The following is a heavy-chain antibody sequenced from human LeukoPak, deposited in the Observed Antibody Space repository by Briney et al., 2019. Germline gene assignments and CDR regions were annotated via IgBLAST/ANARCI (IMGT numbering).Heavy chain of an antibody. D-gene: IGHD2-2*01. V-gene: IGHV3-30-3*01. CDR2: ISYDGSNK. J-gene: IGHJ4*02. CDR3: ARDPYCSSTSCYPTGSD. Sequence: PGGSLRLSCAASGFTFSSYAMHWARQAPGKGLEWVAVISYDGSNKYYADSVKGRFTISRDNSKNTLYLQMNSLRAEDTAVYYCARDPYCSSTSCYPTGSDWGQGTLVTVSS. CDR1: GFTFSSYA.